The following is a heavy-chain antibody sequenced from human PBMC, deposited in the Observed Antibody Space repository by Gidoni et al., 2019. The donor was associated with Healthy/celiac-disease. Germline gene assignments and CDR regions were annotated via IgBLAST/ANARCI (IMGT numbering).Heavy chain of an antibody. D-gene: IGHD6-19*01. CDR2: ISGSGGST. CDR1: GFTFSSYA. J-gene: IGHJ5*02. V-gene: IGHV3-23*01. CDR3: AKTLGQWLVAFWFDP. Sequence: EVQLLESGGGLVQPGGSLRLSCAASGFTFSSYAMSWVRQAPGKGLEWGSAISGSGGSTYYADSVKGRFTISRDNSKNTLYLQMNSLRAEDTAVYYCAKTLGQWLVAFWFDPWGQGTLVTVSS.